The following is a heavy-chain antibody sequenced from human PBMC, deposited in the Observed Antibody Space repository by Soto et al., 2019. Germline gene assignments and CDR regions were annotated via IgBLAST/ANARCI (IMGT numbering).Heavy chain of an antibody. CDR3: ARENYFDY. CDR1: GFTFRNYW. V-gene: IGHV3-7*01. CDR2: IKPDGSDK. Sequence: GGSLRLSCAASGFTFRNYWMGWVRQTPDKGLEWVTNIKPDGSDKYYVDSVKGRFTISRDNAKNSLFLQMNSLRAEDTAVYYCARENYFDYWGQGTLVTVSS. J-gene: IGHJ4*02.